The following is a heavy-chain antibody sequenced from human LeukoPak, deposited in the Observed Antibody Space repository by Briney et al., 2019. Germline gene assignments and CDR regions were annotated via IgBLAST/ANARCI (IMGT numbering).Heavy chain of an antibody. CDR1: GYTFTSYA. Sequence: ASVKVSCKASGYTFTSYAMHWVRQAPGQRLEWMGWINAGNGNTKYSQKFQGRVTITRDTSASTAYMELRSLRSDDTAVYYCAGGRIAVAGENDYWGQGTLVTVSS. CDR2: INAGNGNT. J-gene: IGHJ4*02. CDR3: AGGRIAVAGENDY. D-gene: IGHD6-19*01. V-gene: IGHV1-3*01.